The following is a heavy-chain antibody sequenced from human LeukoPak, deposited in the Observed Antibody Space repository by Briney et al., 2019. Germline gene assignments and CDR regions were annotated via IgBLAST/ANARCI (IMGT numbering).Heavy chain of an antibody. V-gene: IGHV3-11*05. CDR2: ITSGSGST. CDR3: TKERRGTYYAFES. CDR1: GFSISDYY. Sequence: PGGSLRLSCDPSGFSISDYYMSWIRHSPGKGLEWISYITSGSGSTKYADSVKGRFSISRDKAENSVALQLNSLRAEDTAVYYCTKERRGTYYAFESWGQGTLVTVSS. D-gene: IGHD3-16*01. J-gene: IGHJ4*02.